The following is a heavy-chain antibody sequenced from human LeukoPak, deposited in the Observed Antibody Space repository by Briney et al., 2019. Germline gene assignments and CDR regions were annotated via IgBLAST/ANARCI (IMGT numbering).Heavy chain of an antibody. CDR2: ISSSSSYI. Sequence: GGSLRLSCAASGFTFSSYSMNWVRQAPGKGLEWVSSISSSSSYIYYADSVKGRFTISRDNAKNSLYLQMNSLRAEDTAVYYCARNRVFGDFTVFDHWGQGALVTVSS. CDR3: ARNRVFGDFTVFDH. CDR1: GFTFSSYS. V-gene: IGHV3-21*01. D-gene: IGHD3-10*02. J-gene: IGHJ4*02.